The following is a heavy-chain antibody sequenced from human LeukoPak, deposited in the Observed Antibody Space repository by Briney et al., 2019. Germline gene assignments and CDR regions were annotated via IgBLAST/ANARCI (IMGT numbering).Heavy chain of an antibody. D-gene: IGHD3-22*01. V-gene: IGHV3-23*01. CDR3: AKEAYDSSGSKNSIDFDY. J-gene: IGHJ4*02. CDR1: RFTFSSYA. Sequence: GGSLRLSCAASRFTFSSYAMSWVRQAPGKGLEWVSAISGSGGSTYYADSVKGRFTISRDNSKNTLYLQMNSLRAEDTAVYYCAKEAYDSSGSKNSIDFDYWGQGTLVTVSS. CDR2: ISGSGGST.